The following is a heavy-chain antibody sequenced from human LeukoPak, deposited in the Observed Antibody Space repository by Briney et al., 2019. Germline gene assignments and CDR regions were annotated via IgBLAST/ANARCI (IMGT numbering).Heavy chain of an antibody. D-gene: IGHD2-15*01. CDR3: ARQYCSGGSCYLDY. CDR2: IYPTDSDT. Sequence: PGESLKISCKGSGYRFSNYWITWVRQMPGKGLEWMGIIYPTDSDTKYSPSFQGQVTISADKSISTAYLQWSSLNASDTAMYYCARQYCSGGSCYLDYWGQGTLVTVSS. CDR1: GYRFSNYW. V-gene: IGHV5-51*01. J-gene: IGHJ4*02.